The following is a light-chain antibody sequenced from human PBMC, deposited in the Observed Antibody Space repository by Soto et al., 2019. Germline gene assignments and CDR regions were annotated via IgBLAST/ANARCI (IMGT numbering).Light chain of an antibody. CDR3: SSYTTSSTQV. V-gene: IGLV2-14*01. CDR2: EVS. Sequence: QSALTQPASVSGSPGQSITISCNGTSSDIGTYNYVSWYQQHPGKVPKLMIYEVSNRPSGVSNRFTGSKSDYTASLGISRLQADDEPHYYCSSYTTSSTQVFGGGTKVTVL. J-gene: IGLJ3*02. CDR1: SSDIGTYNY.